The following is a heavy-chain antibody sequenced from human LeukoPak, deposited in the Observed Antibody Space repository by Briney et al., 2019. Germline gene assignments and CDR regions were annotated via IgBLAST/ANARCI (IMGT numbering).Heavy chain of an antibody. Sequence: SGTLSLTCAVYGGSFSGYYWSWIRQPPGKGLEWIGEINHSGSTNYNPSLKSRVTISVDTSKNQFSLKLSSVTAADTAVYYCARVSLVRGAPDYYFDYWGQGTLVTVSS. D-gene: IGHD3-10*01. CDR1: GGSFSGYY. CDR2: INHSGST. J-gene: IGHJ4*02. CDR3: ARVSLVRGAPDYYFDY. V-gene: IGHV4-34*01.